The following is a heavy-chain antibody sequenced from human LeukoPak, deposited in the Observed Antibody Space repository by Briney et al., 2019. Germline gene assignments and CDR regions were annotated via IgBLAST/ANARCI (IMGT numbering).Heavy chain of an antibody. J-gene: IGHJ6*03. D-gene: IGHD2-2*01. CDR2: IRYDGSNK. CDR1: GFTFSSYG. CDR3: AKDFYDMNIPAAIDYYCYMDV. V-gene: IGHV3-30*02. Sequence: GGSLRLSCAASGFTFSSYGMHWVRQAPGKGLEWAAFIRYDGSNKYYADSVKGRFTISRDNSKNTLYLQMNSLRAEDTAVYYCAKDFYDMNIPAAIDYYCYMDVWGKGTTVTVSS.